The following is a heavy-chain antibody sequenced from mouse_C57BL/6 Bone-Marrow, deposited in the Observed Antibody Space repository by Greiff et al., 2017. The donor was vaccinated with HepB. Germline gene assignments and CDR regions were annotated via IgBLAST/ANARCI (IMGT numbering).Heavy chain of an antibody. CDR2: IHPNSGST. V-gene: IGHV1-64*01. CDR3: ARPPPFYYYGSSYYAMDY. D-gene: IGHD1-1*01. CDR1: GYTFTSYW. J-gene: IGHJ4*01. Sequence: QVQLQQPGAGLVKPGASVKLSCKASGYTFTSYWMHWVKQRPGQGLEWIGMIHPNSGSTNYNEKFKSKATLTVDKSSSTAYMQLSSLTSEASAVYYCARPPPFYYYGSSYYAMDYWGQGTSVTVSS.